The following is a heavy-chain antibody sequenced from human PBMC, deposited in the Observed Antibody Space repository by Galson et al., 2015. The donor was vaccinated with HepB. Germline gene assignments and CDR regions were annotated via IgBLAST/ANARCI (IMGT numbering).Heavy chain of an antibody. D-gene: IGHD3-10*01. CDR2: TYYKSKWYD. CDR1: EDSVSSDNAA. CDR3: AREVIQTVRGIVMSSEGFDH. V-gene: IGHV6-1*01. Sequence: CAISEDSVSSDNAAWNWIRQSPSRGLEWLARTYYKSKWYDGYAVSVKSRITISPDTSTNQFSLRLNSVTPEDTAVYYCAREVIQTVRGIVMSSEGFDHWGQGTLVSVTS. J-gene: IGHJ4*02.